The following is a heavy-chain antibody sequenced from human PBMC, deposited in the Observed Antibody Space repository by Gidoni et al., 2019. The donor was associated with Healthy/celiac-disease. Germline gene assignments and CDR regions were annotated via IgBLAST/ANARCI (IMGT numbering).Heavy chain of an antibody. V-gene: IGHV1-69*01. D-gene: IGHD3-22*01. Sequence: QVQLVQSGAEVKKPGSSVKVSCKASGGTFSSYAISWVRQAPGQGLEWRGGIIPIFGTANYAQKFQGRVTITADESTSTAYMELSSLRSEDTAVYYCARERITMMVDHPDAFDIWGQGTMVTVSS. CDR3: ARERITMMVDHPDAFDI. CDR1: GGTFSSYA. J-gene: IGHJ3*02. CDR2: IIPIFGTA.